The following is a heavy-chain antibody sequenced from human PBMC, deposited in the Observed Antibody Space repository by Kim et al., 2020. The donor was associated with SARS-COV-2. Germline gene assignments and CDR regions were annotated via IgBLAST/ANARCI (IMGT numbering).Heavy chain of an antibody. CDR3: ARGNRHSSYYFDY. CDR2: IYYSGST. J-gene: IGHJ4*02. V-gene: IGHV4-59*01. CDR1: DGSISSYY. Sequence: SETLSLTCTVSDGSISSYYWSWIRQPPGKGLEWIGYIYYSGSTNYNPSLKSRVTISVDTSKNQFSLKLSSVTAADTAVYYCARGNRHSSYYFDYWGQGTLVTVSS. D-gene: IGHD5-18*01.